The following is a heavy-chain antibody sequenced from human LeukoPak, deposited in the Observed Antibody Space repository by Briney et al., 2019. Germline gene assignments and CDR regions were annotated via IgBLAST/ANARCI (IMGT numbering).Heavy chain of an antibody. V-gene: IGHV4-39*07. Sequence: SETLSLTCTVSGGSISSSSYYWGWIRQPPGKGLEWIGSIYYSGSTYYNPSLKSRVTISVDTSKNQFSLKLSSVTAADTAVYYCATQVVVVTATPNWYFDLWGRGTLVTVSS. CDR1: GGSISSSSYY. CDR2: IYYSGST. J-gene: IGHJ2*01. CDR3: ATQVVVVTATPNWYFDL. D-gene: IGHD2-21*02.